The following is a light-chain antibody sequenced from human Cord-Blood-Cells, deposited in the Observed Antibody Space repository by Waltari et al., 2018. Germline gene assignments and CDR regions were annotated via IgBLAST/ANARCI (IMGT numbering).Light chain of an antibody. J-gene: IGLJ3*02. CDR3: LLSYSGARV. CDR2: DTS. CDR1: TGAVTSGHY. V-gene: IGLV7-46*01. Sequence: QAVVTQEPSLTVSPGGTVTLTCGSSTGAVTSGHYPYWFHQKPAQAPRTLIYDTSNTHSWTPARFSGSLLGGKAALTLSGAQPEDEAEYYCLLSYSGARVFGGGTKLTVL.